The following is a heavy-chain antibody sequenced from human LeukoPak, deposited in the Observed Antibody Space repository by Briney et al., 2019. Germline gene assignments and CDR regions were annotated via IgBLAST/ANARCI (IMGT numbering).Heavy chain of an antibody. CDR2: IIPIFGIA. J-gene: IGHJ6*02. D-gene: IGHD3-10*01. CDR1: GYTFTSYG. V-gene: IGHV1-69*04. Sequence: GASVKVSCKASGYTFTSYGISWVRQAPGQGLEWMGRIIPIFGIANYAQKFQGRVTITADKSTSTAYMELSSLRSEDTAVYYCARGRITMVRENYYYYGMDVWGQGTTVTVSS. CDR3: ARGRITMVRENYYYYGMDV.